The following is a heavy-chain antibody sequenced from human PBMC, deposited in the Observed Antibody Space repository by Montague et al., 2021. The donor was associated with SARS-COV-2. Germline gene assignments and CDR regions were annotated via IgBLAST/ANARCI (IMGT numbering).Heavy chain of an antibody. CDR3: ARGNYDILTRYYSRGYYYGMDV. CDR1: GFNFDEYG. CDR2: INWNGGST. Sequence: SLRLSCSASGFNFDEYGMSWVRQAPGKGLEWVSGINWNGGSTGYXDSVKGRFTISRDNAKNSLYLQMNSLRAEDTALYYCARGNYDILTRYYSRGYYYGMDVWGQGTTVTVSS. V-gene: IGHV3-20*04. D-gene: IGHD3-9*01. J-gene: IGHJ6*02.